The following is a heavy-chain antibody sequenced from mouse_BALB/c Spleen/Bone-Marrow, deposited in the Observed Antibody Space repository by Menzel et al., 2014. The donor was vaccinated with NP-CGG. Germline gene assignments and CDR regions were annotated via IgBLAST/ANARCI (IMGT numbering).Heavy chain of an antibody. J-gene: IGHJ2*01. CDR1: GFNIKDTY. Sequence: EVKLLESGTDLVKPGASVKLSCTASGFNIKDTYMHWAKQRPEQGLDWIGRIDPASGNIQYDPKFQGRAAITADTSSNTAFLQLSSLTSEDTTVYYCASLTETFDYWGQGTPLTVSS. V-gene: IGHV14-3*02. D-gene: IGHD4-1*01. CDR2: IDPASGNI. CDR3: ASLTETFDY.